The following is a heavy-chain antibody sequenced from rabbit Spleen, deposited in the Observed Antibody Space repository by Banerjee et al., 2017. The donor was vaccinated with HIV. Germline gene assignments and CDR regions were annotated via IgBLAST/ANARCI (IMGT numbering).Heavy chain of an antibody. J-gene: IGHJ6*01. CDR3: ARDTSSSFSSYGMDL. CDR2: IDTGSSGFT. V-gene: IGHV1S40*01. CDR1: GVSFSGDSY. Sequence: QSLEESGGDLVKPGASLTLTCIASGVSFSGDSYMCWVRQAPGKGLGWIVCIDTGSSGFTYYASWAKGRFTISKPSSTTVTLQMTSLTAADTATYFCARDTSSSFSSYGMDLWGPGTLVTVS. D-gene: IGHD1-1*01.